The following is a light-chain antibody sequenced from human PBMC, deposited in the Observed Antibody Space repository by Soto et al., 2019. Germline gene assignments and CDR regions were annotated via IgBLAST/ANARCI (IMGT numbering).Light chain of an antibody. V-gene: IGKV1-5*03. J-gene: IGKJ1*01. CDR2: KAS. CDR1: QSISDW. CDR3: LQYDRLWTYGERHDSLWT. Sequence: DIQMTQSPSTLSASVGDRVTITCRASQSISDWLAWYQQKPGKAPKLLIYKASSLESGVPSRFSGSGSGTEFTLTISSLQPDDFATYYFLQYDRLWTYGERHDSLWTFGQGTKVE.